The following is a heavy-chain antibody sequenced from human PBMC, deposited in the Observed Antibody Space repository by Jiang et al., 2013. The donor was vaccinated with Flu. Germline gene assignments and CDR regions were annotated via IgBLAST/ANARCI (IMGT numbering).Heavy chain of an antibody. D-gene: IGHD6-25*01. V-gene: IGHV3-30-3*01. Sequence: LVESGGGVVQPGRSLRLSCAASGFTFSSYAMHWVRQAPGKGLEWVAVISYDGSNKYYADSVKGRFTISRDNSKNTLYLQMNSLRAEDTAVYYCARARSDADYFDYWGQGTLVTVSS. CDR2: ISYDGSNK. CDR1: GFTFSSYA. CDR3: ARARSDADYFDY. J-gene: IGHJ4*02.